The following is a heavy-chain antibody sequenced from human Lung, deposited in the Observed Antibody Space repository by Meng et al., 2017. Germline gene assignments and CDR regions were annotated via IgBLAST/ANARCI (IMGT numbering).Heavy chain of an antibody. Sequence: GQLVWSRGVVFRPGGSPRLSCAASRFTFDSSHMACVRQVPGRGLEWVSDITWNGGVKRYADSVRGRFTISRDNAKTSLYLQMNSLPAEDTALYYCARASAGTNFDYWGQGTLVTVSS. D-gene: IGHD6-13*01. V-gene: IGHV3-20*04. CDR3: ARASAGTNFDY. J-gene: IGHJ4*02. CDR2: ITWNGGVK. CDR1: RFTFDSSH.